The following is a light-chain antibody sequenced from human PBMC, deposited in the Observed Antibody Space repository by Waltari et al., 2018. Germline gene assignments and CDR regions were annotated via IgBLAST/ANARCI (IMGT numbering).Light chain of an antibody. CDR1: QSVTSSY. V-gene: IGKV3-20*01. J-gene: IGKJ4*01. Sequence: EIVLTQSPGTLSLSPGERATLSCRASQSVTSSYVAWYQQKPGQAPRLLIYGASTRATGIPERFSGSGSGTDFTLTISRLEPEDFAVYYCQQCDRSPLTFGGGTKVEIK. CDR2: GAS. CDR3: QQCDRSPLT.